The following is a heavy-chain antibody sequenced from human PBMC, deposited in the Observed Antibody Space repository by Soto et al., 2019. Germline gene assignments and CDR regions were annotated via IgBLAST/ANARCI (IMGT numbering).Heavy chain of an antibody. CDR1: GYTFTSNY. CDR3: ARDPDYGAHSGAFDI. CDR2: INPSGGST. V-gene: IGHV1-46*01. Sequence: GASVKVSCKASGYTFTSNYMHWVRQAPGQGLEWMGIINPSGGSTSYAQKFQGRVTMTRDTSTSTVYMELNSLRAEDTAVYYCARDPDYGAHSGAFDIWGQGTMVTVSS. J-gene: IGHJ3*02. D-gene: IGHD4-17*01.